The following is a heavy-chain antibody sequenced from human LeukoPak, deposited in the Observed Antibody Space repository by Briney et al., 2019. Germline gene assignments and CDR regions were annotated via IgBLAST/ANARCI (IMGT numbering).Heavy chain of an antibody. V-gene: IGHV3-21*01. Sequence: PGGSLRLSCAASGFTFSSYSMNWVRQAPGKGLEWVSSISSSSSYIYYADSVKGRFTISRDNAKNSLYLQMNSLRAEDTAVYYCAREHYDFWSGYYIPFDYYYGMDVWGQGTTVTVSS. CDR3: AREHYDFWSGYYIPFDYYYGMDV. CDR1: GFTFSSYS. D-gene: IGHD3-3*01. J-gene: IGHJ6*02. CDR2: ISSSSSYI.